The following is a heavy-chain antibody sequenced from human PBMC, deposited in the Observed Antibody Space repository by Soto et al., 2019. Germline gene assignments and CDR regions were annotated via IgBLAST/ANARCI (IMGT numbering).Heavy chain of an antibody. V-gene: IGHV4-39*01. Sequence: SETLSLTCTVSGGSISGSYFYWGWIRQPPGKGLEWIASISSGGATHYNPSLESRLTISADTSKNLFSVELSSVTAADTAVYYCASPQYFTWGQGALVT. CDR1: GGSISGSYFY. CDR3: ASPQYFT. D-gene: IGHD2-8*01. CDR2: ISSGGAT. J-gene: IGHJ4*02.